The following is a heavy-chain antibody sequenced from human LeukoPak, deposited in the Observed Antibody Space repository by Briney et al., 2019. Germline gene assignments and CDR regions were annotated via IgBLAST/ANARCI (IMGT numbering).Heavy chain of an antibody. CDR2: ISWNSGSI. V-gene: IGHV3-9*01. Sequence: PGGSLRLSCAASGFTFDDYAMHWVRHAPGKGLEWVSGISWNSGSIGYADSVKGRFTISRVNAKNSLYLQMNSLRAEDTALYYCAKTGPYDSSGYYYGSYWYFDLWGRGTLVTVSS. CDR3: AKTGPYDSSGYYYGSYWYFDL. J-gene: IGHJ2*01. D-gene: IGHD3-22*01. CDR1: GFTFDDYA.